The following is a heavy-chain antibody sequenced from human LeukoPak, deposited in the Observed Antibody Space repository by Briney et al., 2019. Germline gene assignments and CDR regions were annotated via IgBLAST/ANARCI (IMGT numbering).Heavy chain of an antibody. V-gene: IGHV4-4*07. CDR1: GGSISTDY. J-gene: IGHJ4*02. D-gene: IGHD3-10*01. Sequence: SETLSLTCTVSGGSISTDYWTWIRQPAGKGLEWIRLIYTSGSTNYNPSLKSRVTMSVDTSKNQFSLKLTSVTAADTAVYYCASDFGYLGQGTLVTVSS. CDR3: ASDFGY. CDR2: IYTSGST.